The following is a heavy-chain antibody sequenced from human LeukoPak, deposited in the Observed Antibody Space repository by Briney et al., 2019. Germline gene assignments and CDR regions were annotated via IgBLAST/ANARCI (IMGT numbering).Heavy chain of an antibody. Sequence: GGSLRLSCAASGFTFSSYGMHWVRQAPGKGLEWVAFIRYDGSNKYYADSVKGRFTISRDNSKNTLYLQMNSLKPEDTAVYYCARESRYCSSTTCYQVDYWGQGTLVTVSS. CDR2: IRYDGSNK. CDR1: GFTFSSYG. J-gene: IGHJ4*02. CDR3: ARESRYCSSTTCYQVDY. D-gene: IGHD2-2*01. V-gene: IGHV3-30*02.